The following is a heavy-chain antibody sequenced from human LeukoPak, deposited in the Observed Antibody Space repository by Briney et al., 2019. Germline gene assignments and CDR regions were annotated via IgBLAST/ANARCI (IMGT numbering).Heavy chain of an antibody. J-gene: IGHJ4*02. D-gene: IGHD6-13*01. CDR3: ARHFSSSWYFGYFDY. V-gene: IGHV5-51*01. CDR2: IYPGDSDT. Sequence: GESLKISCKGSGNRFTTYWIGWVLQMPGKGLEWMVIIYPGDSDTRCSPSFQGQVTISADKSISTAYLQWSSLKASDTAMYYCARHFSSSWYFGYFDYWGQGTLVTVSS. CDR1: GNRFTTYW.